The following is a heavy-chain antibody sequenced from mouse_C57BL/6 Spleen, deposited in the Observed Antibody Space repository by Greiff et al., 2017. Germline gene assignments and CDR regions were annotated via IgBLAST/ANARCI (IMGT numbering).Heavy chain of an antibody. J-gene: IGHJ4*01. V-gene: IGHV1-54*01. CDR1: GYAFTNYL. Sequence: QVQLQQSGAELVRPGTSVKVSCKASGYAFTNYLIEWVKQRPGQGLEWIGVINPGSGGTNYNEKFKGKATLTADKSSRTAYMQLSSLTSEDSAVYFCARWVYYDYDDYAMDYWGQGTSVTVSS. CDR3: ARWVYYDYDDYAMDY. CDR2: INPGSGGT. D-gene: IGHD2-4*01.